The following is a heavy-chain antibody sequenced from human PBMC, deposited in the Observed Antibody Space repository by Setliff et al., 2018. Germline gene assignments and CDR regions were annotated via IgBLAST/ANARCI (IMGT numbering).Heavy chain of an antibody. CDR3: ARADSDSYYPYYFDF. Sequence: PGGSLRLSCAASGFSLSIFWMSWVRQAPGKGLEWVASIKQDGSDKYYVDSVKGRFTISRDNAKNSLFLQMNSLRAEDTAMYFCARADSDSYYPYYFDFWGQGVLVTVSS. CDR1: GFSLSIFW. V-gene: IGHV3-7*01. D-gene: IGHD3-22*01. CDR2: IKQDGSDK. J-gene: IGHJ4*02.